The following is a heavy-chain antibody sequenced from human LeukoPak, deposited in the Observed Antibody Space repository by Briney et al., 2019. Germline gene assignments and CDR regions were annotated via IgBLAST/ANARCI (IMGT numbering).Heavy chain of an antibody. CDR3: ARLAPGGTYYYYYMDV. Sequence: SETLSLTCTVSGGSISSSSYYWGWIRQPPGKGLEWIGSIYYSGSTYYNPSLKSRVTISVDTSKNQFSLKLSSVTAADTAVYYCARLAPGGTYYYYYMDVWGKGTTVTVSS. J-gene: IGHJ6*03. V-gene: IGHV4-39*01. D-gene: IGHD6-25*01. CDR2: IYYSGST. CDR1: GGSISSSSYY.